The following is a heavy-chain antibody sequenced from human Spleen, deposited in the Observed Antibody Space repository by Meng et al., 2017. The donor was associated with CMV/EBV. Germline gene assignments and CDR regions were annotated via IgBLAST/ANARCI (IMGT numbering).Heavy chain of an antibody. Sequence: SGFTFDDYGMSWVRQAPGKGLEWVSGINWNGGSTGYADSVKGRFTISRDNAKNSLYLQMNSLRAEDTALYYCARKVGYDSSGYYSYWGQGTLVTVSS. CDR2: INWNGGST. D-gene: IGHD3-22*01. CDR1: GFTFDDYG. J-gene: IGHJ4*02. V-gene: IGHV3-20*03. CDR3: ARKVGYDSSGYYSY.